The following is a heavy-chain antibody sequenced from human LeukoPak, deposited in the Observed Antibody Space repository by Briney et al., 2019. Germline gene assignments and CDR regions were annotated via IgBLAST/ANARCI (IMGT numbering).Heavy chain of an antibody. J-gene: IGHJ6*03. CDR2: IWYDGSNK. Sequence: PGGSLRLSCAASGFSFSSYGVKWVRQAPGKGLEWVAVIWYDGSNKYYADSVKGRFTISRDNSKNTLYLQMNSLRAEDTAVYYCAKGPLGSPNRRYYYYYMDVWGKGTTVTVSS. CDR3: AKGPLGSPNRRYYYYYMDV. V-gene: IGHV3-33*08. D-gene: IGHD1-14*01. CDR1: GFSFSSYG.